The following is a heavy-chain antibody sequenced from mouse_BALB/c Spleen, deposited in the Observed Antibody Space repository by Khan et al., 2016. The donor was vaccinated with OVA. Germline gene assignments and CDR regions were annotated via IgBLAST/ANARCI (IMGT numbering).Heavy chain of an antibody. CDR1: GYTFTDYV. CDR2: IFPASGTP. V-gene: IGHV1-81*01. D-gene: IGHD2-14*01. J-gene: IGHJ3*01. Sequence: QVQLQQSGPELVKPGASLKVSCKASGYTFTDYVIGWVRQRTSQGLEWIGDIFPASGTPDYNENFKDKATLTADKSSNTAYMQLSSLPSEDSAVXFCSRGGYWMIAFWGQGTLVTVSA. CDR3: SRGGYWMIAF.